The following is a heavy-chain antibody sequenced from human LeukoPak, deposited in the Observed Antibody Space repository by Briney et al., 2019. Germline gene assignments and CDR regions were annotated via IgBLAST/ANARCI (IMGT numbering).Heavy chain of an antibody. D-gene: IGHD2-2*01. V-gene: IGHV4-34*01. CDR2: INHSGST. CDR3: ARAPYCSSTSCYGPTDV. CDR1: GGSFSGYY. J-gene: IGHJ6*04. Sequence: KSSETLSLTCAVYGGSFSGYYWSWIRQPPGKGLEWIWEINHSGSTNYNPSLKSRVTISVDTSKNQFSLKLSSVTAADTAVYYCARAPYCSSTSCYGPTDVWGKGTTVTVSS.